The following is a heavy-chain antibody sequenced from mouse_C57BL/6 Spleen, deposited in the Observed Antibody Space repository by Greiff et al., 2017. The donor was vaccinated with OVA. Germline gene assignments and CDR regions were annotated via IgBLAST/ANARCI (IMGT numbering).Heavy chain of an antibody. CDR1: GYTFTDYE. CDR2: IDPETGGT. D-gene: IGHD2-5*01. J-gene: IGHJ2*01. V-gene: IGHV1-15*01. CDR3: TKYSNYERNY. Sequence: QVQLKESGAELVRPGASVTLSCKASGYTFTDYEMHWVKQTPVHGLEWIGAIDPETGGTAYNQKFKGKAILTADKSSSTAYMELRSLTSEDSAVYYCTKYSNYERNYWGQGTTLTVSS.